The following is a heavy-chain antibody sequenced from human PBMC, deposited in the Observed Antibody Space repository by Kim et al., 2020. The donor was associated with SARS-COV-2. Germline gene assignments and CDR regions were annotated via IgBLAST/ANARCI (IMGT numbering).Heavy chain of an antibody. J-gene: IGHJ6*02. D-gene: IGHD5-18*01. Sequence: QKCQGRVTITRDTSASTAYMELSSLRSEDTAVYYCARDQGDSYGLYGMDVWGQGTTVTVSS. V-gene: IGHV1-3*01. CDR3: ARDQGDSYGLYGMDV.